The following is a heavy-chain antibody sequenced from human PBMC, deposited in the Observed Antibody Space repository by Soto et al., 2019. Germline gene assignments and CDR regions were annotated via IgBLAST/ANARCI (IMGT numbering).Heavy chain of an antibody. CDR1: GGSITTGGYY. CDR3: ARTKCSGGSCYSWSLDY. V-gene: IGHV4-31*03. CDR2: RYYSEST. J-gene: IGHJ4*02. D-gene: IGHD2-15*01. Sequence: PSETLSLTCTVSGGSITTGGYYWSWIRQLPGKGLEWIGHRYYSESTYCNPSLKSRVSISLDTSKNQSSLKLSFVTAADTAMYYCARTKCSGGSCYSWSLDYWGQGTPVTVSS.